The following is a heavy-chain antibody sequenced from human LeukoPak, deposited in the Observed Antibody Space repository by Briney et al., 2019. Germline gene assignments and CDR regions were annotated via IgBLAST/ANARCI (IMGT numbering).Heavy chain of an antibody. CDR3: AKAKYQLLSDTWFDP. V-gene: IGHV3-30*18. D-gene: IGHD2-2*01. CDR2: ISYDGSNK. CDR1: GFTFSSYG. Sequence: GGSLRLSCAASGFTFSSYGMHGVRQAPGKGLEWVAVISYDGSNKYYADSVKGRFTISRDNSKNTLYLQMNSLRAEDTAVYYCAKAKYQLLSDTWFDPWGQGTLVTVSS. J-gene: IGHJ5*02.